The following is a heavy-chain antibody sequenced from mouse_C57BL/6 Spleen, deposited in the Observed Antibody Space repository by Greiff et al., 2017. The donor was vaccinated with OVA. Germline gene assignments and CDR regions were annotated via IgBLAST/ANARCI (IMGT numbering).Heavy chain of an antibody. D-gene: IGHD1-1*01. V-gene: IGHV1-82*01. Sequence: VQLQQSGPELVKPGASVKISCKASGYAFSSSWMNWVKQRPGKGLEWIGRIYPGDGDTNYNGKFKGKATLTADKSSSTAYMQLSSLTSEDSAVYFCARYGDYYGSRDYFDYWGQGTTLTVSS. J-gene: IGHJ2*01. CDR2: IYPGDGDT. CDR3: ARYGDYYGSRDYFDY. CDR1: GYAFSSSW.